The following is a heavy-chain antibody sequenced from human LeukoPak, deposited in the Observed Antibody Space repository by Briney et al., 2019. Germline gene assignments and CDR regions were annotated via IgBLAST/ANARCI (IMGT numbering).Heavy chain of an antibody. CDR3: ARDEIYDYTFYGMDV. D-gene: IGHD2/OR15-2a*01. CDR2: ISWSSGSI. J-gene: IGHJ6*02. Sequence: GRSLRLSCAASGFTFDDYAMHWVRQAPGKGLEWVSGISWSSGSIGYADSVKGRFTIPRDNAKNSLYLQMNSLRAEDTAVYYCARDEIYDYTFYGMDVWGQGTTVTVSS. V-gene: IGHV3-9*01. CDR1: GFTFDDYA.